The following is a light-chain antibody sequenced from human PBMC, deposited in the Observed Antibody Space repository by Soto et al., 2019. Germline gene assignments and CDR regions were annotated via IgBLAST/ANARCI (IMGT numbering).Light chain of an antibody. J-gene: IGLJ2*01. CDR2: EVS. CDR3: SSYAGSNLV. Sequence: QSALTQPPSASGSPGQSVTISCTGTSSDVGGYNYVSWYQQHPGKAPKVMIYEVSKRASGVPDRFSGSKSGNTASLTVSGLQAEYEADYYCSSYAGSNLVFGGGTKLTVL. CDR1: SSDVGGYNY. V-gene: IGLV2-8*01.